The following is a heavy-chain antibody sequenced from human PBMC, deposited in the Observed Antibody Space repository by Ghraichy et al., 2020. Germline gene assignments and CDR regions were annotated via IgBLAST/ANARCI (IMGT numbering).Heavy chain of an antibody. V-gene: IGHV4-59*01. Sequence: SQTLSLTCTVSGCSISSYYWSWIRQPPGKGLEWIGYIYYSGSPNYNPSLKSRVTISVDTSKNQFSLKLSSVTAADTAVYYCARAGGQLEYYYYYGMDVWGQGTTVTVSS. J-gene: IGHJ6*02. CDR2: IYYSGSP. D-gene: IGHD2-2*01. CDR1: GCSISSYY. CDR3: ARAGGQLEYYYYYGMDV.